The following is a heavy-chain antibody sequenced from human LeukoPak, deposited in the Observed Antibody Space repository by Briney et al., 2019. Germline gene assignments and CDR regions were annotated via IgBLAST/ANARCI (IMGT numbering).Heavy chain of an antibody. CDR1: GFTFSSYS. CDR3: AKASGESSGYRVDY. V-gene: IGHV3-48*01. CDR2: ISSSSSTI. Sequence: GGSLRLSCAASGFTFSSYSMNWVRQAPGKGLEWVSYISSSSSTIYYADSVKGRFTISRDNAKNSLYLQMNSLRAEDTAVYYCAKASGESSGYRVDYWGQGTQVTVSP. D-gene: IGHD3-22*01. J-gene: IGHJ4*02.